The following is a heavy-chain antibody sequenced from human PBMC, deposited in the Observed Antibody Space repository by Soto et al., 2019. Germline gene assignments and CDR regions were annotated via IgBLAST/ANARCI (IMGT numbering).Heavy chain of an antibody. CDR2: ISYDGSNK. CDR3: ARTAECFGFDY. Sequence: QVQLVESGGGVVQPGRSLRLSCAASGFTFSSYAMHWVRQAPGKGLEWVAVISYDGSNKYYADSVKGRFTISRDNSKNTLYLQMNSLRAEDTAVYYCARTAECFGFDYWGQGTLVTVSS. D-gene: IGHD3-10*01. CDR1: GFTFSSYA. V-gene: IGHV3-30-3*01. J-gene: IGHJ4*02.